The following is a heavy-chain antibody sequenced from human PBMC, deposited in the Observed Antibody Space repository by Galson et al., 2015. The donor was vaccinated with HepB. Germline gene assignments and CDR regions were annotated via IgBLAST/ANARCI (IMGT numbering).Heavy chain of an antibody. Sequence: SLRLSCAASGFTFSSYSMNWVRQAPGKELEWVSSISSSSSYIYYADSVKGRFTISRDNAKNSLYLQMNSLRAEDTAVYYCARSYGSGSYYNYYYYGMDVWGQGTTVTVSS. CDR3: ARSYGSGSYYNYYYYGMDV. D-gene: IGHD3-10*01. V-gene: IGHV3-21*01. J-gene: IGHJ6*02. CDR2: ISSSSSYI. CDR1: GFTFSSYS.